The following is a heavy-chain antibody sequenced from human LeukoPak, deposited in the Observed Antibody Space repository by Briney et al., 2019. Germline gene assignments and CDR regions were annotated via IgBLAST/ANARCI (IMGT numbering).Heavy chain of an antibody. CDR1: GGTFSSYA. CDR2: IIPIFGTA. D-gene: IGHD5-18*01. Sequence: ASVKVSCKASGGTFSSYAISWVRQAPGQGLVWMGGIIPIFGTANYAQKFQGRVTITADESTSTAYMELSSLRSEDTAVYYCARVEGYSYHFDYWGQGTLVTVSS. V-gene: IGHV1-69*01. J-gene: IGHJ4*02. CDR3: ARVEGYSYHFDY.